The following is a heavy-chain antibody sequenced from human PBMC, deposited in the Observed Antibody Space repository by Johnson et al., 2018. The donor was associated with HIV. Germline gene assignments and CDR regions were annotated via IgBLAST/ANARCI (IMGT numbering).Heavy chain of an antibody. Sequence: VQLVESGGGVVRPGGSLRLSCAASGFTFDDYGMSWVRQAPGKGLEWVGRIKSKTDGGTTDYAAPVKGRFTISRDDSKNTLYLQMNSLKTEDTAVYYCTTPGYDTEDAFDIWGQGTMVTVSS. CDR2: IKSKTDGGTT. V-gene: IGHV3-15*01. J-gene: IGHJ3*02. D-gene: IGHD3-9*01. CDR1: GFTFDDYG. CDR3: TTPGYDTEDAFDI.